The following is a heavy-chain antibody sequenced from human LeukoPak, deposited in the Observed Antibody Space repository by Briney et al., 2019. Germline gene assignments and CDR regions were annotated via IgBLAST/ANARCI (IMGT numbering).Heavy chain of an antibody. CDR1: GGSISGYY. CDR2: IYYSGST. J-gene: IGHJ4*02. D-gene: IGHD6-6*01. CDR3: ARVLGYSSSSYYFDY. V-gene: IGHV4-59*12. Sequence: SETLSLTCTVSGGSISGYYWSWIRQPPGKGLEWIGYIYYSGSTNYNPSLKSRVTISVDTSKNQFSLKLSSVTAADTAVYYCARVLGYSSSSYYFDYWGQGTLVTVSS.